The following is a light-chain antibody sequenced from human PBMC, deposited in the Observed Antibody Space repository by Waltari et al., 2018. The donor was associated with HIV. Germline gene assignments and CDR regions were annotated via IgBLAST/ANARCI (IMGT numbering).Light chain of an antibody. J-gene: IGLJ2*01. CDR3: TSYAGRDNFVV. CDR1: RSDCGGYNY. CDR2: EAT. Sequence: QSALPQPPSASGSPGHSVTLSCPGTRSDCGGYNYVSWYQQYPGKAPKLIIYEATKRPSGVPDRFSGSKSGNTASLTVSGLQAEDEADYYCTSYAGRDNFVVFGGGTRLTVL. V-gene: IGLV2-8*01.